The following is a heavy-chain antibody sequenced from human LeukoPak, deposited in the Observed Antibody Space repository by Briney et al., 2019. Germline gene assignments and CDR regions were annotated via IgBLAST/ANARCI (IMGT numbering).Heavy chain of an antibody. CDR2: ISSSSSYI. Sequence: GGSLRLSCAASGFIFSSYSMSWVRQAPGKGLEWVPSISSSSSYIYYADSVKGRFTISRDNAKNSLSLQMNSLRAEDTAVYYCARGGEPVGFDYWGQGTLVTVSS. J-gene: IGHJ4*02. CDR1: GFIFSSYS. CDR3: ARGGEPVGFDY. D-gene: IGHD1-26*01. V-gene: IGHV3-21*01.